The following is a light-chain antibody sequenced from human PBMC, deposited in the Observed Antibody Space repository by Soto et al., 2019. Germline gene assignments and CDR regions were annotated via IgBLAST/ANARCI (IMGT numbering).Light chain of an antibody. V-gene: IGLV6-57*03. CDR3: QSYDSSNSWV. CDR1: SGSIASNY. Sequence: NFMLTQPHSVSESPGKTVTLSCTRSSGSIASNYVQWYQQRPGTAPTTVIYEDNQRPSGVPDRFSGSIDSSSNSASLTISGLKTEDEADYYCQSYDSSNSWVLGGGTKLTVL. CDR2: EDN. J-gene: IGLJ3*02.